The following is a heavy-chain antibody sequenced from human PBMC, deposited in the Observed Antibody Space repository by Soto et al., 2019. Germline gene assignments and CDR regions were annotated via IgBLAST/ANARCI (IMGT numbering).Heavy chain of an antibody. CDR3: ARRDPGTSVDY. V-gene: IGHV4-4*02. J-gene: IGHJ4*02. Sequence: SETLSLTCAVSGGSFTSNNWWTWVRQPPGQGLEWIGEIYRTGSTNYNPSLKSRVTISLDKSENQFSLKVTSLTAADTAVYYFARRDPGTSVDYWGQGTLVTVSS. CDR2: IYRTGST. D-gene: IGHD1-7*01. CDR1: GGSFTSNNW.